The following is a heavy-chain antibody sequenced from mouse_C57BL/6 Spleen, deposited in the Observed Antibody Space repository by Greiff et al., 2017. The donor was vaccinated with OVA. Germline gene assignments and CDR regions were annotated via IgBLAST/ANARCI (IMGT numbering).Heavy chain of an antibody. Sequence: QVQLQQPGAELVMPGASVKLSCKASGYTFTSYWMHWVKQRPGQGLEWIGEIDPSDSYTNYNQKFKGKSTLTVDKSSSTAYMQLISLTSEDSAVYYCAISGVTRSYFDYWGQGTTLTVSS. D-gene: IGHD2-2*01. V-gene: IGHV1-69*01. CDR2: IDPSDSYT. CDR3: AISGVTRSYFDY. J-gene: IGHJ2*01. CDR1: GYTFTSYW.